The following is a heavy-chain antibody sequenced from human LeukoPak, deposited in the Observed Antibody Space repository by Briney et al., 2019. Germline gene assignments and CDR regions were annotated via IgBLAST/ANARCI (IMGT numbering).Heavy chain of an antibody. CDR2: IYYSGSI. Sequence: SSEPLSLTCTVSVGPVTTYHWSWIPQPPGEGLEWIGYIYYSGSINYNPSLNSRVTISLDTSKNEFSLKLRSVTAADTAVYYCARYPGASGDSYYFDYWGQGTRVTVSS. CDR1: VGPVTTYH. V-gene: IGHV4-59*02. D-gene: IGHD4-17*01. CDR3: ARYPGASGDSYYFDY. J-gene: IGHJ4*02.